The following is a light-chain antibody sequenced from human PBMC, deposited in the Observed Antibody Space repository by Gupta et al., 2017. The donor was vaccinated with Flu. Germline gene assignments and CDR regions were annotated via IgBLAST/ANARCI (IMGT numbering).Light chain of an antibody. CDR3: AAWDDGLSARV. V-gene: IGLV1-44*01. J-gene: IGLJ2*01. Sequence: SDLTQPPSASGTPGQPVTVSCSGSSSNIGANPVSWYQQVPGTAPKLLIYGNNQRPSGVPDRFSGSKSGTSASLAISGLQSENEADYYCAAWDDGLSARVFGGGTKLTVL. CDR2: GNN. CDR1: SSNIGANP.